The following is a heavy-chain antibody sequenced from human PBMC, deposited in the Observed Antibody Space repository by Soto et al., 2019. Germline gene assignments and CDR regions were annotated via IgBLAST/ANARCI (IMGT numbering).Heavy chain of an antibody. D-gene: IGHD3-10*01. CDR2: IYYSGST. CDR1: GGSISSYY. Sequence: SETLSLTCPVSGGSISSYYLSWIRQPPGKGLEWIGYIYYSGSTNYNPSLKSRVTISVDTSKNQFSLKLSSVTAADTAVYYCARDDSQYYYGSGSYSAYYGMDVWGQGTTVTVSS. CDR3: ARDDSQYYYGSGSYSAYYGMDV. J-gene: IGHJ6*02. V-gene: IGHV4-59*01.